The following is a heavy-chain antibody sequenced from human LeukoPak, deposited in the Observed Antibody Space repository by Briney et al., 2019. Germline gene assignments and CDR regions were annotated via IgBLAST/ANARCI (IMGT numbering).Heavy chain of an antibody. CDR2: ISGSDGST. CDR3: AKEATEGDY. V-gene: IGHV3-23*01. J-gene: IGHJ4*02. Sequence: PGGSLRLSCAASGFTFSNYVMSWVRQAPGKGLEWVSAISGSDGSTWYADSVKGRFTVSRDNSKNTLYLQINSLRAEDTAVYYCAKEATEGDYWGQGTLVTVSS. D-gene: IGHD1-1*01. CDR1: GFTFSNYV.